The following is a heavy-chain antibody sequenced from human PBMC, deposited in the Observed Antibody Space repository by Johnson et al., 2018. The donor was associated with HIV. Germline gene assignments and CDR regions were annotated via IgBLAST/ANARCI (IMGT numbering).Heavy chain of an antibody. V-gene: IGHV3-20*04. Sequence: VLLVESGGGLVQPGGSLRLSCAASGFSFDDYGMSWVRQAPGKGLEWVSGISWNSGSIGYVDSVKGRFTISRDNAKNSLYLQMNSLRAEDTAVYYCARDEAAVRMVANDAFDIWGQGTMVTVSS. D-gene: IGHD6-13*01. CDR2: ISWNSGSI. CDR3: ARDEAAVRMVANDAFDI. CDR1: GFSFDDYG. J-gene: IGHJ3*02.